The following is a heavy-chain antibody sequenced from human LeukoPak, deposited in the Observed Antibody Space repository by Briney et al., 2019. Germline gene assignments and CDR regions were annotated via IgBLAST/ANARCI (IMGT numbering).Heavy chain of an antibody. CDR3: ARGLNFRKQWLVIPRGNWFDP. D-gene: IGHD6-19*01. V-gene: IGHV1-8*03. Sequence: ASVKVSCKASGYTFSGFYIHWVRQAPGQGLEWMGWMNPNSGNTGYAQKFQGRVTITRNTSISTSYMDLSSLRSEDKAVYYCARGLNFRKQWLVIPRGNWFDPWGQGTLATVSS. J-gene: IGHJ5*02. CDR1: GYTFSGFY. CDR2: MNPNSGNT.